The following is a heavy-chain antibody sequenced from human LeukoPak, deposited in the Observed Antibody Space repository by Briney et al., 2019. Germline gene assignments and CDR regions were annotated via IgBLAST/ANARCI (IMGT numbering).Heavy chain of an antibody. CDR1: GFTFNKYY. Sequence: PGGSLRLSCAASGFTFNKYYMHWVRQAPGKGLVWVSRTNIDGRYTSYADSVKGRFTMSRDNAKNTLYLQMDSLRAEDTAVYYCAKDQEYDSSGYLDAFDIWGQGTMVTVSS. J-gene: IGHJ3*02. CDR2: TNIDGRYT. V-gene: IGHV3-74*01. D-gene: IGHD3-22*01. CDR3: AKDQEYDSSGYLDAFDI.